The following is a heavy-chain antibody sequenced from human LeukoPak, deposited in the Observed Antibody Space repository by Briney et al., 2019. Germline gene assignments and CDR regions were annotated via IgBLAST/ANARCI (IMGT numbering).Heavy chain of an antibody. Sequence: SETLSLTCTVSGGSISSGDYYWSWIRQPPGKGLEWIGYIYYSGSTYYNPSLKSRVTISVDTSKNQFSLKLSSVTAADTAVYYCARRLYYYDSSGFDPWGQGTLVTVSS. V-gene: IGHV4-30-4*01. CDR1: GGSISSGDYY. D-gene: IGHD3-22*01. CDR2: IYYSGST. J-gene: IGHJ5*02. CDR3: ARRLYYYDSSGFDP.